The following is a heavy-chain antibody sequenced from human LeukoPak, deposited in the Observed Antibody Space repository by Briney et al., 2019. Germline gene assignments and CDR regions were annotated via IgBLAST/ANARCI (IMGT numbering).Heavy chain of an antibody. J-gene: IGHJ4*02. V-gene: IGHV3-33*01. CDR3: ARDVSRGDYGYFDY. CDR2: IWYDGSNK. D-gene: IGHD4-17*01. Sequence: GGSLRLSCAASGFTFSSYGMHWVRQAPGKGLEWVAVIWYDGSNKYYADSVKGRFTISRDNSKNTLYLQMNSLRAEDTAVYYCARDVSRGDYGYFDYWGQGTLVTVSS. CDR1: GFTFSSYG.